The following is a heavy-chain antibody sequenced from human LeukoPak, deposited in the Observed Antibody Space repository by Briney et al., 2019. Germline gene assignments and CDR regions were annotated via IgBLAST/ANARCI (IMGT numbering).Heavy chain of an antibody. D-gene: IGHD2-15*01. CDR3: ATGGRLLYHDY. CDR1: GYTFTDYY. J-gene: IGHJ4*02. Sequence: GASVKVSCKASGYTFTDYYIHWVRQAPGQGLEWMGWIIAYNGNTNYAQKLQGRVTISTDTSASTAYMELSSLRSEDTAVYYCATGGRLLYHDYWGQGALVTVSS. CDR2: IIAYNGNT. V-gene: IGHV1-18*04.